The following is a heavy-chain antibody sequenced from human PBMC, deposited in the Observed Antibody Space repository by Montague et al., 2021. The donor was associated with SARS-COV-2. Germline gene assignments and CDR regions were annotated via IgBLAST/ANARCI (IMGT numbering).Heavy chain of an antibody. V-gene: IGHV4-34*01. CDR2: INHSGST. Sequence: SETLSLTCAVYGGSISGYYWSWIRQPPGKGLEWIGEINHSGSTKYNPSLKSRVTISVDTSKNQFSLKLSSVTAADTAVYYCARALQRVVAGVVGVGPCYYYYDMDVWGQGTTVTVSS. CDR1: GGSISGYY. CDR3: ARALQRVVAGVVGVGPCYYYYDMDV. D-gene: IGHD1-26*01. J-gene: IGHJ6*02.